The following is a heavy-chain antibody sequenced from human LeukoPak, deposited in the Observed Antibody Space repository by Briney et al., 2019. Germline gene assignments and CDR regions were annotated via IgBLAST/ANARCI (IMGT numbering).Heavy chain of an antibody. CDR3: AKKGESLDYYNMDV. CDR2: ISGSGDRA. CDR1: GFTFRKYA. D-gene: IGHD3-10*01. J-gene: IGHJ6*02. V-gene: IGHV3-23*01. Sequence: GGSLSLSCAASGFTFRKYAMSWVRQAPGKGLEWVSGISGSGDRAYYADSVQGRFTISRDNSKNTLHLQMNSLRAEDTAVYYCAKKGESLDYYNMDVWGQGTTVTVSS.